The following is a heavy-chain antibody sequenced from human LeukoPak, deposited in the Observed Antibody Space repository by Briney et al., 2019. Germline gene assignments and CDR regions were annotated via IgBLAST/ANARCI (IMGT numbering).Heavy chain of an antibody. Sequence: SETLSLTCAVSGYSISNDYYWGWVRQPPGKGLEWIGNIYHSGSTYKNSSLKSRLTMSLDTSKNQFSLKLISVTAADTAMYYCARLSGAPIRHPIYHFDYWGQGTLVTVSS. D-gene: IGHD2-2*02. V-gene: IGHV4-38-2*01. CDR3: ARLSGAPIRHPIYHFDY. CDR2: IYHSGST. CDR1: GYSISNDYY. J-gene: IGHJ4*02.